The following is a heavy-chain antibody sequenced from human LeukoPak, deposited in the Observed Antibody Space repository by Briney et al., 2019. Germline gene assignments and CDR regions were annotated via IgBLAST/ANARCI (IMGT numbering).Heavy chain of an antibody. Sequence: HPGGSLRLSCAASGFIFSSYWMHWVRQVQGKGLVWVSRINSDGSNTNYADSVKGRFTISRDNAKNTLYLQMNSLRAEDTAVYYCARGGYWFDPWGQGTLVTVSS. CDR2: INSDGSNT. J-gene: IGHJ5*02. V-gene: IGHV3-74*01. CDR1: GFIFSSYW. CDR3: ARGGYWFDP.